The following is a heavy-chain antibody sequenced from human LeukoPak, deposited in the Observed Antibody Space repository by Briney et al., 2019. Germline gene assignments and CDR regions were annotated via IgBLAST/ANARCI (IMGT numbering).Heavy chain of an antibody. Sequence: GGSLRLSCAASGFTFSSYGMHWVRQAPGKGLEWVAFISYDGSNKYYADSVKGRFTISRDNSKNTLYLQMNSLRAEDTAVYYCAKDPGYYDSSGWAHWGQGTLVTVSS. CDR3: AKDPGYYDSSGWAH. V-gene: IGHV3-30*18. CDR2: ISYDGSNK. D-gene: IGHD3-22*01. CDR1: GFTFSSYG. J-gene: IGHJ1*01.